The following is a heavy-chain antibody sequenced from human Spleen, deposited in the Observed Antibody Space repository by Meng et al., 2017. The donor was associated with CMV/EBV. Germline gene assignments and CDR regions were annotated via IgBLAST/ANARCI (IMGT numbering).Heavy chain of an antibody. CDR2: INNYNGNR. Sequence: FNNYGRRWVGQGPGQGLEWMAWINNYNGNRNYAQKFQGRVTVTTDTSTNTAYMELRSLRPDDTAVYYCARGRRWDSSGWFPEARLDPWGQGTLVTVSS. J-gene: IGHJ5*02. CDR1: FNNYG. CDR3: ARGRRWDSSGWFPEARLDP. D-gene: IGHD6-19*01. V-gene: IGHV1-18*01.